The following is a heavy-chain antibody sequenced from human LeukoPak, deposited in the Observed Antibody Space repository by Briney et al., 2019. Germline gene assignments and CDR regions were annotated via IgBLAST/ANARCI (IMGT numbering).Heavy chain of an antibody. CDR3: ARVEDGDYAGYFQH. CDR2: IYHSGST. CDR1: GGSISSSNW. D-gene: IGHD4-17*01. Sequence: PSETLSLTCAVSGGSISSSNWWSWVRQPPGKGLEWIGEIYHSGSTNYNPSLKSRVTISVDKSKNQFSLKLSSVTAADTAVYYCARVEDGDYAGYFQHWGQGVLVTVFS. J-gene: IGHJ1*01. V-gene: IGHV4-4*02.